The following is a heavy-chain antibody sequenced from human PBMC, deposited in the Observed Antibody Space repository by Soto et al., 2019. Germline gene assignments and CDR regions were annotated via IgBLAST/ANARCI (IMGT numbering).Heavy chain of an antibody. V-gene: IGHV4-61*01. Sequence: PSETLSLTCTVSGGSVSSGSYYWSWIRQPPGKGLEWIGYIYYSGSTNYNPSLKSRVTISVDTSKNQFSLKLSSVTAADTAVYYGAREAPSKKNFDYWGQGTLVNVAS. J-gene: IGHJ4*02. CDR2: IYYSGST. CDR3: AREAPSKKNFDY. CDR1: GGSVSSGSYY.